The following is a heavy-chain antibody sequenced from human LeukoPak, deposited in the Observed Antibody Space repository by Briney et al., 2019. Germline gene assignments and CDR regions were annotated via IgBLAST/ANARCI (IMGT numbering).Heavy chain of an antibody. D-gene: IGHD6-13*01. Sequence: ASVKVSCKASGYTFTSYYMHWVRQAPGQGLEWMGIINPSGGSTSYAQKFQGRVTMTRDMSTSTVYMELSSLRSEDTAVYYCAREDGYSSSWYLMIDYWGQGTLVTVSS. CDR1: GYTFTSYY. J-gene: IGHJ4*02. CDR3: AREDGYSSSWYLMIDY. CDR2: INPSGGST. V-gene: IGHV1-46*01.